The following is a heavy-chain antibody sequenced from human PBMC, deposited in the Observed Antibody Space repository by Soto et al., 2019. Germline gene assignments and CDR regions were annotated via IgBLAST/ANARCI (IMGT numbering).Heavy chain of an antibody. CDR2: ISGSGGST. Sequence: GGSLRLSCAASGFTFSSYAMSWVRQAPGKGLEWVSAISGSGGSTYYADSVKGRFTISRDNSKNTLYLQMNSLRAEDTAVYYCAKNRGSYPEYYYYGMDVWGQGTTVTVSS. J-gene: IGHJ6*02. V-gene: IGHV3-23*01. D-gene: IGHD1-26*01. CDR3: AKNRGSYPEYYYYGMDV. CDR1: GFTFSSYA.